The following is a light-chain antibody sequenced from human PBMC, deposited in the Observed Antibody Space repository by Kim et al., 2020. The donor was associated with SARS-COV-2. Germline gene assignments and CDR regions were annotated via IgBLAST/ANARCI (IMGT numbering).Light chain of an antibody. CDR3: ASYTTTATVF. CDR2: DVS. Sequence: QSALTQPASVSGSPGQSITISCTGTSSDVGGYDYVSWYQQHPTKVPKLIIYDVSNRPSGISNRFSGSKSGNTASLTISGLQAEDEADYYCASYTTTATVFFGGGTQLTVL. V-gene: IGLV2-14*03. CDR1: SSDVGGYDY. J-gene: IGLJ2*01.